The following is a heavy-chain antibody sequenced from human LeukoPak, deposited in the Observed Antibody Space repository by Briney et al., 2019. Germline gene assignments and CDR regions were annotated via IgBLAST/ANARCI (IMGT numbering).Heavy chain of an antibody. CDR3: AETNTQDWFDP. Sequence: SETLSLTCSVFGGSISSSSYYWGWIRQSPGKGLEWIASIYHDGNTFYNPSLKRRVAISVDTAKSQVSLRLRSVTAADTAVYYCAETNTQDWFDPWGQGTLVTVSS. V-gene: IGHV4-39*07. D-gene: IGHD1-7*01. CDR1: GGSISSSSYY. CDR2: IYHDGNT. J-gene: IGHJ5*02.